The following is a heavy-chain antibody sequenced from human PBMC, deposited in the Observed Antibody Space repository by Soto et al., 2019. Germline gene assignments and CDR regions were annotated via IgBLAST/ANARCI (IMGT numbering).Heavy chain of an antibody. Sequence: GGSLRLSCAASGFTFSNAWMNWVRQAAGKGLEWVGRIKSKTDGGTTDYAAPVKGRFTISRDDSKNTLYLQMNSLKTEDTAVYYCTIAVDTAMAPFYYGMDVWGQGTTVTVS. CDR2: IKSKTDGGTT. V-gene: IGHV3-15*07. J-gene: IGHJ6*02. CDR3: TIAVDTAMAPFYYGMDV. D-gene: IGHD5-18*01. CDR1: GFTFSNAW.